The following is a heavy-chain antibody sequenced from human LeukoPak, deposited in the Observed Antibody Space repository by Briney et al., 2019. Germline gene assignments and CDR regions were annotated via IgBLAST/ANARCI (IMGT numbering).Heavy chain of an antibody. Sequence: SETLSLTCTVSGGSISSYYWSWIRQPPGRGLEWIGYIYYSGYTNYNPSLKSRVTISVDTSKNQFSLKLSSVTAADTAVYYCASVKGVKTTPYYHYYMDVWGKGTTVTVSS. CDR3: ASVKGVKTTPYYHYYMDV. CDR2: IYYSGYT. D-gene: IGHD3-10*01. J-gene: IGHJ6*03. V-gene: IGHV4-59*01. CDR1: GGSISSYY.